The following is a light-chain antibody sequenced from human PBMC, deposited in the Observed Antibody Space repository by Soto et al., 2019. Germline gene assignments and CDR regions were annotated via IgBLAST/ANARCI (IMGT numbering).Light chain of an antibody. CDR1: SSDVGGYNY. J-gene: IGLJ1*01. CDR3: CSSGGSPTYV. Sequence: QSALTQPASVSGSPGQSITISCTGTSSDVGGYNYVSWYQQHPGKAPKLMIFEVNKRPSGVSNRFSGSKSGNTASLTISGLKVEDEADYYCCSSGGSPTYVFGTGTKVTV. V-gene: IGLV2-23*02. CDR2: EVN.